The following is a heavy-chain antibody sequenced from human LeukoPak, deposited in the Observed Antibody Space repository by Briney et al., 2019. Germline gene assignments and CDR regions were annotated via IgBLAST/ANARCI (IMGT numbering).Heavy chain of an antibody. Sequence: GGSLRLSCAASGFTFSSYEMNWVRQASGKGPEWVGRIRSKAKSYATGYVASVKGRFTISRDDSRNTAYLQMNSLKIEDTAVYYCSVNYCSGGSCYMFWGQGTLVTVSS. D-gene: IGHD2-15*01. CDR3: SVNYCSGGSCYMF. CDR2: IRSKAKSYAT. V-gene: IGHV3-73*01. CDR1: GFTFSSYE. J-gene: IGHJ4*02.